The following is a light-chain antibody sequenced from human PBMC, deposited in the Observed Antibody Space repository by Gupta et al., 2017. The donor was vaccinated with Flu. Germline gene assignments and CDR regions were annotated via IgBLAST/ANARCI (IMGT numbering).Light chain of an antibody. Sequence: SPLFASPVDRTTHSCGANRNVNTYLAWYQQKPGQPPRLLIYDTSNRTTGFPARFSGSGSGTEFTLTISSLQSEDFAIYYCQQNNNCPWTFGQGTKVEIK. CDR1: RNVNTY. V-gene: IGKV3-15*01. CDR2: DTS. J-gene: IGKJ1*01. CDR3: QQNNNCPWT.